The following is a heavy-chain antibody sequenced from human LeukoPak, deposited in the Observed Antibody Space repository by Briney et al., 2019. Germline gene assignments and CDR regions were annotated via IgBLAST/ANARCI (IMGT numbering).Heavy chain of an antibody. CDR1: GYTFTSYD. D-gene: IGHD3-10*01. CDR3: ARGSTNYYGSGSYYPPSNWFDP. Sequence: ASVTVSCKASGYTFTSYDINWVRQAPGQGLEWMGWMNPNSGNTVYAQKFQGRVTMTRNTSISTAYMELSSLRSEDTAVYYCARGSTNYYGSGSYYPPSNWFDPWGQGTLVTVSS. J-gene: IGHJ5*02. V-gene: IGHV1-8*01. CDR2: MNPNSGNT.